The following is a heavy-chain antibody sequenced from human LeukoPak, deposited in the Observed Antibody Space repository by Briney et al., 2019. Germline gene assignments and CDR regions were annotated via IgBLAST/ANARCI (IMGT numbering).Heavy chain of an antibody. D-gene: IGHD3-16*01. CDR3: AVLMRHYGVDV. Sequence: PSETLSLTCALSGGSFSGNYWSWIRQAPGKGLEWIGEINYNGHTNYNPSLESRVTISIDTSKNQFALALNSVTAADTAIYFCAVLMRHYGVDVWGQGTTVLVSS. CDR2: INYNGHT. V-gene: IGHV4-34*01. CDR1: GGSFSGNY. J-gene: IGHJ6*02.